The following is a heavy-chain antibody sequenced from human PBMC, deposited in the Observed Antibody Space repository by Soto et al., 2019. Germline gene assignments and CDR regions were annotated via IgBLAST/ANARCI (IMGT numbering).Heavy chain of an antibody. CDR3: QRDLIAARLRYHSSFDV. CDR1: GGSSSGYD. J-gene: IGHJ6*02. Sequence: SETLPLPCAVYGGSSSGYDCSWIRQPSGKGLEWLGEINHGAVTNYNPSLKRLVTISLDTSKNQFSLNLPSVTAADTAVYYCQRDLIAARLRYHSSFDVAGPGTGVNVSS. D-gene: IGHD6-6*01. CDR2: INHGAVT. V-gene: IGHV4-34*01.